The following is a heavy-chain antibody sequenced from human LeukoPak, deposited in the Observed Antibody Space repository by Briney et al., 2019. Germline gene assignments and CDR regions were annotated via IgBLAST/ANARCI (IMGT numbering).Heavy chain of an antibody. CDR3: ARLAYYYGSGSYYSP. J-gene: IGHJ5*02. V-gene: IGHV3-7*01. CDR2: IKQDGSEK. CDR1: GFTFSSYW. Sequence: GGSLRLSCAASGFTFSSYWMRWVRQAPGKGLEWVANIKQDGSEKYYVDSVKGRFTISRDNAKNSLYLQMNSLRAEDTAVYYCARLAYYYGSGSYYSPWGQGTLVTVSS. D-gene: IGHD3-10*01.